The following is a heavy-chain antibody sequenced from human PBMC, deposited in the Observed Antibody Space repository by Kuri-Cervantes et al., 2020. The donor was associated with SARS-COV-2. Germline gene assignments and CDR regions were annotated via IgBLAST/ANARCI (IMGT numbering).Heavy chain of an antibody. D-gene: IGHD4-17*01. CDR1: GYSFTSYW. J-gene: IGHJ6*03. CDR3: ARRAYGEQVDYYYMDV. Sequence: GESLKISCKGSGYSFTSYWIGWVRQMPGKVLEWMGIIYPGDSDTRYSPSFQGQVIISADKSISTAFLQWSSLKASDTAMYYCARRAYGEQVDYYYMDVWGKGTTVTVSS. V-gene: IGHV5-51*01. CDR2: IYPGDSDT.